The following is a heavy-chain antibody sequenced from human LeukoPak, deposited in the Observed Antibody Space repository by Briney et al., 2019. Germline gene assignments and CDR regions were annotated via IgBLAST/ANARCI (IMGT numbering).Heavy chain of an antibody. CDR2: INNDGSSA. Sequence: AGGSLRLSCAASGFTFNNYWIHWVRQVPGKGLVWVSRINNDGSSARYVDSVKGRFTISRDNAKNTLFLQMNSLRAEDTAVYYCARGTYRSSWYADYWGQGTLVTVSS. CDR3: ARGTYRSSWYADY. J-gene: IGHJ4*02. D-gene: IGHD6-13*01. V-gene: IGHV3-74*01. CDR1: GFTFNNYW.